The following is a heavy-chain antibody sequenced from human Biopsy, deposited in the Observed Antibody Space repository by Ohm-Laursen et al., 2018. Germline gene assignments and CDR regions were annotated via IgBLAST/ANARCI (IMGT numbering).Heavy chain of an antibody. CDR3: ARKSFYESGGFDY. V-gene: IGHV1-2*02. CDR1: GYTFTDYY. Sequence: SVKVSCKASGYTFTDYYIYWVRQAPGQGLEWMGWSKPNHNTKYAEKFQDRVTLTRDTTTGTAYMELSSLRRDDTAIYYCARKSFYESGGFDYWGQGTLVSVS. CDR2: SKPNHNT. J-gene: IGHJ4*02. D-gene: IGHD3-22*01.